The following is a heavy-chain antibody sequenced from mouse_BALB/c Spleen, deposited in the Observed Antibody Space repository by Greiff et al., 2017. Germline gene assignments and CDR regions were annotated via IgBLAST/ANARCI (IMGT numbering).Heavy chain of an antibody. J-gene: IGHJ1*01. CDR2: ISSGGGNT. V-gene: IGHV5-9*03. CDR1: GFTFSSYT. D-gene: IGHD1-2*01. Sequence: EVQGVESGGGLVKPGGSLKLSCAASGFTFSSYTMSWVRQTPEKGLEWVATISSGGGNTYYPDSVKGRFTISRDNAKNNLYLQMSSLRSEDTALYYCAREERITTATRYFDGWGAGTTVTVSS. CDR3: AREERITTATRYFDG.